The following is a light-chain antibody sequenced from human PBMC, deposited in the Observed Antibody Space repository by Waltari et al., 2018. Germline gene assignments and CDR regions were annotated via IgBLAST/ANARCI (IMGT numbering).Light chain of an antibody. CDR2: SNN. Sequence: QSVLTQPPSASGTPGQGVTISCSGSRSNIGTNTVNWYQQLPGTAPKVLMYSNNQRPSGVPDRLPGSQSGTSASLAVSGLQSEDEGDYYCATWDDSLNGVVFGGGTKLTVL. J-gene: IGLJ2*01. V-gene: IGLV1-44*01. CDR3: ATWDDSLNGVV. CDR1: RSNIGTNT.